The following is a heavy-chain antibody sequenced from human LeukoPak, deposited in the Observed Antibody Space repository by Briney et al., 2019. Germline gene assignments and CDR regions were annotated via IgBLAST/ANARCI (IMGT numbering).Heavy chain of an antibody. CDR3: ARGSYNTGGAYDV. Sequence: SVKVSCKASGFTFTSSAVQWVRQARGQRLEWIGWIVVGSGNTNYAQKFQERVTITRDTSTSTAYMELSSLTSDDTAVYSCARGSYNTGGAYDVWGQGTLVTVSS. CDR2: IVVGSGNT. V-gene: IGHV1-58*01. D-gene: IGHD2-8*02. J-gene: IGHJ4*02. CDR1: GFTFTSSA.